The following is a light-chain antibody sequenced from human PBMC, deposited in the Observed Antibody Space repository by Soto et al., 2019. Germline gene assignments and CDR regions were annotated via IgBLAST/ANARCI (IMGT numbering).Light chain of an antibody. CDR3: NSYVGSNNYV. J-gene: IGLJ1*01. CDR2: EVT. CDR1: SSDVGRYNY. V-gene: IGLV2-8*01. Sequence: QSALTQPPSASGSPGQSVTISCIGTSSDVGRYNYVSWYQHHPGKAPKLIIYEVTKRPSGVPDRFSASKSGNTASLTVSGLPADDEADYYCNSYVGSNNYVFGTGTKLTVL.